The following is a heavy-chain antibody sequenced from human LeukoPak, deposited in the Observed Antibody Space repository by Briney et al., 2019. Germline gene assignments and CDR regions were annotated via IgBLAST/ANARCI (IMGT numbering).Heavy chain of an antibody. CDR2: IYHSGST. J-gene: IGHJ4*02. D-gene: IGHD6-6*01. CDR3: ARHGLGYSSSPAAQYYFDY. Sequence: PSGTLSLTCAVSGGSISSSNWWSWVRQPPGKGLEWIGEIYHSGSTNYNPSLKSRVTISVDTSKNQFSLKLSSVTAADTAVYYCARHGLGYSSSPAAQYYFDYWGQGTLVTVSS. V-gene: IGHV4-4*02. CDR1: GGSISSSNW.